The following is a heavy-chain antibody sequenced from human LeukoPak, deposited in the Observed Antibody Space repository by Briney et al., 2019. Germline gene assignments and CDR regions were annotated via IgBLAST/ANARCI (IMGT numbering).Heavy chain of an antibody. D-gene: IGHD2-2*02. CDR3: ARHPPRDCSSSSCYKRWFDP. J-gene: IGHJ5*02. Sequence: PSETLSLTCTVSGGSISSSDSYWGWIRQPPGKGLEWIGSMYYSGSTYYNPSLKSQVTISVDTSKNQFSLKLNSVTAADTAVYYCARHPPRDCSSSSCYKRWFDPWGQGTLVTVSS. V-gene: IGHV4-39*01. CDR2: MYYSGST. CDR1: GGSISSSDSY.